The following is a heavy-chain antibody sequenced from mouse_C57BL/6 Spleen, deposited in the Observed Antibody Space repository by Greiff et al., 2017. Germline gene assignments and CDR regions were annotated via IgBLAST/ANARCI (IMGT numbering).Heavy chain of an antibody. J-gene: IGHJ2*01. Sequence: QVQLQQPGAELVKPGASVKMSCKASGYTFTSYWITWVKQRPGLGLEWIGDIYPGSGSTNYNEKFKSKATLTVDTSSSTAYMQLSSLTSEDSAVYYCARGGYYGSRGDYWGQGTTLTVSS. CDR2: IYPGSGST. CDR3: ARGGYYGSRGDY. D-gene: IGHD1-1*01. V-gene: IGHV1-55*01. CDR1: GYTFTSYW.